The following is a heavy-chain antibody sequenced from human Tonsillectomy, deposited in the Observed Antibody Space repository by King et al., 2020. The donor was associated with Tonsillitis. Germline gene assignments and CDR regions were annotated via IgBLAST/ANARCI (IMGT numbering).Heavy chain of an antibody. Sequence: VQLVESGGGLVQPGGSLRLSCAASGFTFSSYAMSWVRQAPGKGLEWVSAISGSGVTTYHADSVKGRFTISRDNSKNTLYLQMNSLRAEDTAVYYCAKHDFGDYYYYMDVWAKGTTVTVS. D-gene: IGHD4-17*01. CDR1: GFTFSSYA. CDR2: ISGSGVTT. V-gene: IGHV3-23*04. CDR3: AKHDFGDYYYYMDV. J-gene: IGHJ6*03.